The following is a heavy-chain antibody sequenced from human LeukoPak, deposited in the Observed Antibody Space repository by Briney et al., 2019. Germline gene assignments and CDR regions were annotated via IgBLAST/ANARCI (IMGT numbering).Heavy chain of an antibody. Sequence: GGSLRLSCAASGFTFSSYWMSWVRQAPGKGLEWVANIKQDGSEKYYVDSVKGRFTISRDNAKNSLYLQMNSLRAEDTAVYYCARGDTQRDYYDSNGYFDYWGQGTLVTVSS. V-gene: IGHV3-7*01. CDR2: IKQDGSEK. CDR1: GFTFSSYW. D-gene: IGHD3-22*01. CDR3: ARGDTQRDYYDSNGYFDY. J-gene: IGHJ4*02.